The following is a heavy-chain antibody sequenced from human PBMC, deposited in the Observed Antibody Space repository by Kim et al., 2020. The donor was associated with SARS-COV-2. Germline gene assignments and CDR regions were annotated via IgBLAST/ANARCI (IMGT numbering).Heavy chain of an antibody. CDR2: INPNSGGT. Sequence: ASMKVSCKASGYTFTGYYMHWVRQAPGQGLEWMGWINPNSGGTNYAQKFQGRVTMTRDTSISTAYMELSRLRSDDTAVYYCARDRSHYDILTGYYDYGMDVWGQGTTVTVSS. J-gene: IGHJ6*02. D-gene: IGHD3-9*01. CDR3: ARDRSHYDILTGYYDYGMDV. CDR1: GYTFTGYY. V-gene: IGHV1-2*02.